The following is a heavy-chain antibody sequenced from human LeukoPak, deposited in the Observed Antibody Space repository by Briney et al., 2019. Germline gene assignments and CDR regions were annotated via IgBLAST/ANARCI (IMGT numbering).Heavy chain of an antibody. V-gene: IGHV1-2*02. CDR1: GYTFTGYY. J-gene: IGHJ4*02. CDR3: ARVRSDDEYSNYVGFFDY. Sequence: GASVKVSCKASGYTFTGYYMHWVRQAPGQGLEWMGWINPNSGGTNYAQKFQGRVTMTRDTSISTAYMELSRLRSDDTAVYYCARVRSDDEYSNYVGFFDYWGQGTLVTVSS. CDR2: INPNSGGT. D-gene: IGHD4-11*01.